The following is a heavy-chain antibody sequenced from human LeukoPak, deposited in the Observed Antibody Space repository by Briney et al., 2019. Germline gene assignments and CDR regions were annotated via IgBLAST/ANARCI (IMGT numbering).Heavy chain of an antibody. J-gene: IGHJ5*02. V-gene: IGHV3-48*01. CDR1: GFTFSSYS. Sequence: GGSLRLSCAASGFTFSSYSMNWVRQAPGKGLEWVSYISSSSSTIYYADSVKGRFTISRDNAKNSLYLQMNSLRAEDTAVYYCARGVWTVNNWFDPWGQGTLVTVSS. CDR2: ISSSSSTI. D-gene: IGHD3/OR15-3a*01. CDR3: ARGVWTVNNWFDP.